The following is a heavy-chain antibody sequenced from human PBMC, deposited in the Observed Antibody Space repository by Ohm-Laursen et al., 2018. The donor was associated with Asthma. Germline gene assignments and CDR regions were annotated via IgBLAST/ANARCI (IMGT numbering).Heavy chain of an antibody. J-gene: IGHJ6*02. CDR2: ISGSGGST. CDR1: GFTFSSYA. CDR3: AKVVLMDV. V-gene: IGHV3-23*01. D-gene: IGHD3-16*02. Sequence: SLRLSCSASGFTFSSYAMSWVRQAPGKGLEWVSAISGSGGSTYYADDVKGRFIVSRDNSRNTLFLQMNSLRAEDTAVYYCAKVVLMDVWGQGTTVTVSS.